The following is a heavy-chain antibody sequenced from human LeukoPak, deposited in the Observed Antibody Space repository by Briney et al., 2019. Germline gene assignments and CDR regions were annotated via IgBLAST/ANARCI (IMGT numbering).Heavy chain of an antibody. D-gene: IGHD5-18*01. CDR2: IIPIFGTA. V-gene: IGHV1-69*13. CDR1: GGTFSSYA. CDR3: ARGGGNTWIQNTNWFDP. Sequence: SVKVSCKASGGTFSSYAISWVRQAPGQGLEWMGGIIPIFGTANYAQKFQGGVTITADESTSTAYMELSSLRSEDTAVYYCARGGGNTWIQNTNWFDPWGQGTLVTVSS. J-gene: IGHJ5*02.